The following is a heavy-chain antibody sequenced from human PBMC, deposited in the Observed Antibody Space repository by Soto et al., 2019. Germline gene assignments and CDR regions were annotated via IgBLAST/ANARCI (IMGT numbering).Heavy chain of an antibody. CDR1: GFSLSTSEVG. CDR2: IYWDDDK. CDR3: AHRPHRAGRLPITSYFDY. J-gene: IGHJ4*02. D-gene: IGHD1-20*01. V-gene: IGHV2-5*02. Sequence: QITLKESGPTLVKPTQTLTLTCTFSGFSLSTSEVGVGWIRQPPGKALEWLALIYWDDDKRYSPSLKSRLTITKHPSKNQVVLTMTNMDPVDTATYYCAHRPHRAGRLPITSYFDYWGQGTLVTVSS.